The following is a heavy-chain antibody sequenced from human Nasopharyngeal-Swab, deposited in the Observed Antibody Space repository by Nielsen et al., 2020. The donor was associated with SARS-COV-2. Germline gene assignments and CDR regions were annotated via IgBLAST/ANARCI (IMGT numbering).Heavy chain of an antibody. CDR2: ISYDGTIQ. D-gene: IGHD6-19*01. J-gene: IGHJ3*02. Sequence: GESLKISCAASGFNVTRFGMHWVRQAPGKGLQWVAFISYDGTIQYYTDSVKGRFTISRDNSKNTLYLQMNSLRPEDTAVHYCARGAVAGRNAFDIWGQGTLVTVSS. CDR1: GFNVTRFG. V-gene: IGHV3-30*03. CDR3: ARGAVAGRNAFDI.